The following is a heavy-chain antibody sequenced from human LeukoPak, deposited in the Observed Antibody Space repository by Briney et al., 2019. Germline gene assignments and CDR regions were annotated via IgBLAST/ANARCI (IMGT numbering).Heavy chain of an antibody. J-gene: IGHJ5*02. CDR2: IKSKTDGGTT. CDR1: AFTFSNPW. V-gene: IGHV3-15*01. CDR3: TTWWFDP. Sequence: GGSLRLPCAAFAFTFSNPWISWVRQAPGKGLEWVGRIKSKTDGGTTDYAAPVKGRFTISRDDSKITLYLQMNSLKTEDTAVYYCTTWWFDPWGQGTLVTVSS.